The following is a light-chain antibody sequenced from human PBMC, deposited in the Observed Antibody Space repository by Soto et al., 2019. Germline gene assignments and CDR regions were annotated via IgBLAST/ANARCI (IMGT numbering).Light chain of an antibody. J-gene: IGKJ1*01. CDR3: QQYGSSGT. V-gene: IGKV3-20*01. Sequence: EIVLTQSPGTLSLTPGERATLSCRASQSVSSSYLAWYQQKPGQAPRLLIYGASSRATGIPDRFSGSESGTEFTLAISRLEPEDFAVYYCQQYGSSGTFGQGTKVDI. CDR1: QSVSSSY. CDR2: GAS.